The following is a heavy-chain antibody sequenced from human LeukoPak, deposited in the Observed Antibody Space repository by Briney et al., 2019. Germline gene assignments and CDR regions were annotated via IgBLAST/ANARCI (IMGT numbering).Heavy chain of an antibody. V-gene: IGHV3-49*03. D-gene: IGHD2-15*01. Sequence: GGSLRLSCTATGFTFGDYAMSWLRQAPGEGLAWVGFIRSKPSGWTTEYAASVRGRFTISRDDSESIAYLQMNSLKCEDTAVYYCARVKFRLGGSYLLFDYGGQGTLVTVSS. J-gene: IGHJ4*02. CDR3: ARVKFRLGGSYLLFDY. CDR1: GFTFGDYA. CDR2: IRSKPSGWTT.